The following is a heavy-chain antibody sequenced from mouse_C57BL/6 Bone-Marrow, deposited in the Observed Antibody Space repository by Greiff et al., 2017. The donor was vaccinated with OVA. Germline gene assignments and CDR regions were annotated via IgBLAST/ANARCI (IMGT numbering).Heavy chain of an antibody. V-gene: IGHV5-4*01. J-gene: IGHJ3*01. Sequence: EVQGVESGGGLVKPGGSLKLSCAASGFTFSSYAMSWVRQTPEKRLEWVATISDGGSYTYYPDHVKGRFTISRDNAKNNLYLQMSHLKSEDTAMYYWAIIYYYGSPWFAYWGQGTLVTVSA. D-gene: IGHD1-1*01. CDR2: ISDGGSYT. CDR1: GFTFSSYA. CDR3: AIIYYYGSPWFAY.